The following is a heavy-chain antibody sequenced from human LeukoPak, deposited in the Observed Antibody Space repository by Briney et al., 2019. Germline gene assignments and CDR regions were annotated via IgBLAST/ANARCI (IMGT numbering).Heavy chain of an antibody. CDR2: IDPEDGEI. CDR1: GHTFTDYY. CDR3: ATDSFGGDWFDP. D-gene: IGHD3-16*01. Sequence: ASVKISCKASGHTFTDYYIHWVQQAPGKGLEGMGRIDPEDGEIIYAEKFQGRVTITADTSTDTAYMSLSSLRSEDTAVYYCATDSFGGDWFDPWGQGTLVTVSS. V-gene: IGHV1-69-2*01. J-gene: IGHJ5*02.